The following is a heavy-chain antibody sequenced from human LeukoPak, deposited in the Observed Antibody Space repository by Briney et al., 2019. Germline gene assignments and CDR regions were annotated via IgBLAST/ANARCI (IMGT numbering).Heavy chain of an antibody. D-gene: IGHD4-23*01. V-gene: IGHV1-69*13. CDR2: IIPIFGTV. CDR3: ARGRDLDYGGNSGSGY. J-gene: IGHJ4*02. CDR1: GGTFSSYA. Sequence: SVKVSCKASGGTFSSYAISWVRQAPGQGLEWMGGIIPIFGTVNYAQKFQGRVTITADESTSTAYMELSSLRSEDTAVYYCARGRDLDYGGNSGSGYWGQGTLVTVSS.